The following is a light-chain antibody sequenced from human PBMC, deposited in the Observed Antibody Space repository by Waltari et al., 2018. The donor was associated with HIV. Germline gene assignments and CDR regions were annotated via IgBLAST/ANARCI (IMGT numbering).Light chain of an antibody. J-gene: IGLJ3*02. V-gene: IGLV1-51*01. CDR1: SSNIGTHF. CDR2: DNN. Sequence: QSVLTQPPSVSAAPGPRLTISCSGTSSNIGTHFVSWYQQLPGTVPMLLIYDNNKRPSGIPDRFSGSKSATSATLAITGLQTGDEADYYCATWDPTGGGMFGGRTKLTVL. CDR3: ATWDPTGGGM.